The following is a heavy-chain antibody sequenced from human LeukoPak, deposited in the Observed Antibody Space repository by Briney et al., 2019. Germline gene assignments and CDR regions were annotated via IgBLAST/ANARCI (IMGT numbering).Heavy chain of an antibody. D-gene: IGHD6-13*01. V-gene: IGHV3-66*01. J-gene: IGHJ4*02. CDR2: IYSGGST. Sequence: GGSLRLSCAASEFSVGSNYMTWVRQAPGKGLEWVSLIYSGGSTYYADSVKGRFTISRDNSKNTLYLQMNSLRAEDTAVYYCARDHSSSSQLLDYWGQGTLVTISS. CDR1: EFSVGSNY. CDR3: ARDHSSSSQLLDY.